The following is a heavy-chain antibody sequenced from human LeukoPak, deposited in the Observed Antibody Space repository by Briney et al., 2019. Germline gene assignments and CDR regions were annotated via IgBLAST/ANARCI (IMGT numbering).Heavy chain of an antibody. J-gene: IGHJ4*02. V-gene: IGHV3-30*01. D-gene: IGHD1-26*01. CDR2: ISYDGSNK. Sequence: GGSLRLSCAASGFTFSSYAMHWVRQAPGKRLQWVAVISYDGSNKYYADSVKGRFTISRDNSKNTLYLQMNSLRAEDMAVYYCARDPPYDSGTYPDYWGQGTLVTVSS. CDR1: GFTFSSYA. CDR3: ARDPPYDSGTYPDY.